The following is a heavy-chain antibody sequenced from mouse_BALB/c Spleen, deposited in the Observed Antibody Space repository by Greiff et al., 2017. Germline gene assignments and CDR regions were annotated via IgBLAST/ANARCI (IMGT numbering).Heavy chain of an antibody. CDR3: ARQIYYGYDGYYFDY. Sequence: EVKVVESGGDLVKPGGSLKLSCAASGFTFSSYGMSWVRQTPDKRLEWVATISSGGSYTYYPDSVKGRFTISRDNAKNTLYLQMSSLKSEDTAMYYCARQIYYGYDGYYFDYWGQGTTLTVSS. CDR2: ISSGGSYT. CDR1: GFTFSSYG. J-gene: IGHJ2*01. D-gene: IGHD2-2*01. V-gene: IGHV5-6*01.